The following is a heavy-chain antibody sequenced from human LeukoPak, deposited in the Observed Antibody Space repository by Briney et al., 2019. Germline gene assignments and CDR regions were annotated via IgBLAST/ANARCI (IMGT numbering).Heavy chain of an antibody. CDR3: ARSLSTAGIDY. J-gene: IGHJ4*02. V-gene: IGHV4-38-2*02. D-gene: IGHD2-2*01. CDR1: GYSISSGLY. Sequence: PSETLSLTCTVSGYSISSGLYWGWIRQPPGKGLEWIGSVFHSGSTYYNPSLKSRVTISVDTSKNQFSLNLRSVTAADTAMYFCARSLSTAGIDYWGQGTLVTVSS. CDR2: VFHSGST.